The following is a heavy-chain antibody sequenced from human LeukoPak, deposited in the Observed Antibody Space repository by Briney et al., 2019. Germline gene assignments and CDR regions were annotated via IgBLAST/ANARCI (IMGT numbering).Heavy chain of an antibody. J-gene: IGHJ4*02. CDR3: ARVGAPYYYDSSGYAD. CDR1: GFTFSSYG. D-gene: IGHD3-22*01. CDR2: IWYDGSNK. V-gene: IGHV3-33*01. Sequence: GGSLRLSCAASGFTFSSYGMHWVRQAPGKGLEWVAVIWYDGSNKYYADSVKGRFTISRDNSKNTLYLQMNSLRAEDTAVYYCARVGAPYYYDSSGYADWGQGTLVTVSS.